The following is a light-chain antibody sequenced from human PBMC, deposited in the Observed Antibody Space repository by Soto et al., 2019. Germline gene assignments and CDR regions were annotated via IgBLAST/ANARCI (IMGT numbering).Light chain of an antibody. CDR3: SSYAGSSTPYV. CDR2: EVS. CDR1: SSDVGGSNY. Sequence: QSALIQPASVSGSPGQSITISCTGTSSDVGGSNYVSWYQHHPHRAPKLLIYEVSYRPSGVSNRFSGSKSGNTASLTISGLQAEDEADYYCSSYAGSSTPYVFGTGTKLTVL. J-gene: IGLJ1*01. V-gene: IGLV2-14*01.